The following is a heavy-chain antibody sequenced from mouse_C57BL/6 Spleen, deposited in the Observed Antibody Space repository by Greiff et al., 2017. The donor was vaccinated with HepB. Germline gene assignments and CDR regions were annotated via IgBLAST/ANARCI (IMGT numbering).Heavy chain of an antibody. V-gene: IGHV1-15*01. CDR3: TYGNYEAY. CDR2: IDPETGGT. J-gene: IGHJ3*01. Sequence: QVHVKQSGAELVRPGASVTLSCKASGYTFTDYEMHWVKQTPVHGLEWIGAIDPETGGTAYNQKFKGKAILTADKSSSTAYMELRSLTSEDSAVYYCTYGNYEAYWGQGTLVTVSA. D-gene: IGHD2-1*01. CDR1: GYTFTDYE.